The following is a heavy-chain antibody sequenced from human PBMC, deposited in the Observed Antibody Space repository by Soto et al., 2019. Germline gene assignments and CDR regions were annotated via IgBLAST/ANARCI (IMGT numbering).Heavy chain of an antibody. Sequence: SETLSLTCTVSGGSVSSGSYYWSWIRQPPGKGLEWIGYIYYSGSTNYNPSLKIRVTISVDTSKNQFSLKLSSVTAADTAVYYCARASGYSSSWYDYWGQGTLVTVSS. V-gene: IGHV4-61*01. CDR1: GGSVSSGSYY. D-gene: IGHD6-13*01. CDR3: ARASGYSSSWYDY. J-gene: IGHJ4*02. CDR2: IYYSGST.